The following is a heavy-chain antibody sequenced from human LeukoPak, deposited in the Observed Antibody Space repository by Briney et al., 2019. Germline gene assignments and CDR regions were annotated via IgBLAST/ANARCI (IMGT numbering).Heavy chain of an antibody. V-gene: IGHV1-8*02. Sequence: GASVKVSCKASGGTFSSYAISWVRQATGQGLEWMGWMNPNSGNTGYAQKFQGRVTMTRNTSITTAYMELSSLRSEDTAVYYCARVLNYYDSSVAYWGQGTLVTVSS. D-gene: IGHD3-22*01. J-gene: IGHJ4*02. CDR1: GGTFSSYA. CDR2: MNPNSGNT. CDR3: ARVLNYYDSSVAY.